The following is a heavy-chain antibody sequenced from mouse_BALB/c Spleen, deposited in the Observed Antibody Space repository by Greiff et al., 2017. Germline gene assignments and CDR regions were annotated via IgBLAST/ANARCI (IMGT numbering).Heavy chain of an antibody. V-gene: IGHV1-18*01. D-gene: IGHD2-14*01. CDR3: NADRYDVAMDY. CDR2: VNPNNGGT. CDR1: GYSFTGYY. J-gene: IGHJ4*01. Sequence: EVQLVESGPDLVKPGASVKISCKASGYSFTGYYMHWVKQSHGKSLEWIGSVNPNNGGTSYNQKFQGKATMTADTSSNTAYLQLSSLTSEDTAVYYCNADRYDVAMDYWGQGTSVTVSS.